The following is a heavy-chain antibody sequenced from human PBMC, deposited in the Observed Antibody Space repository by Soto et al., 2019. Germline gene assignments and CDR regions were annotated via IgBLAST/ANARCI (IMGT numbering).Heavy chain of an antibody. J-gene: IGHJ2*01. CDR3: ARDVNGGYFDL. CDR1: GFIFTNNW. V-gene: IGHV3-7*05. Sequence: EVHLVESGGGLVQPGGSLRLSCAASGFIFTNNWMAWVRQAPGKGLEWVANMNGDGSEKYYVDSVKGRFTISRDNAKNSLYLQMNSLRAEDTAVYYCARDVNGGYFDLWGRSTLVTVSS. CDR2: MNGDGSEK.